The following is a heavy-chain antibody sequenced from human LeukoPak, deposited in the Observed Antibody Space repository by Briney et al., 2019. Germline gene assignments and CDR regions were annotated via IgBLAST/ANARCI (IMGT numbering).Heavy chain of an antibody. CDR1: GFTLGNYW. Sequence: PGGSLRLSCAASGFTLGNYWMHWVRQAPGKGLVWVSRLHSDGTSTSYADSVRGRFTISRDNARNTLYLQMNTLRAEDTSVYYCARSGWPYYFDYWGQGTLVTVSS. CDR3: ARSGWPYYFDY. D-gene: IGHD6-25*01. J-gene: IGHJ4*02. V-gene: IGHV3-74*01. CDR2: LHSDGTST.